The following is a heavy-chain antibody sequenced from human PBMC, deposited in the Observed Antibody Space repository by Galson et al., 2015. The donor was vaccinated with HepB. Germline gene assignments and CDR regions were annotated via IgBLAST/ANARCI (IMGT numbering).Heavy chain of an antibody. D-gene: IGHD3-10*01. CDR2: ISSSSSTI. CDR1: GFTFSSYS. J-gene: IGHJ6*02. Sequence: SLRLSCAASGFTFSSYSMNWVRQAPGKGLEWVSYISSSSSTIYYADSVKGRFTISRDNAKNSLYLQMNSLRAEDTAVYYCAVYYGYLPGNYYYYYGMDVWGQGTTVTVSS. V-gene: IGHV3-48*04. CDR3: AVYYGYLPGNYYYYYGMDV.